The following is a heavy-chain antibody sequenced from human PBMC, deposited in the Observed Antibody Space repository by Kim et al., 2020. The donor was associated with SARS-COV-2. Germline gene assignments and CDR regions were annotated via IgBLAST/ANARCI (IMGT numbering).Heavy chain of an antibody. CDR1: GFTFSSYG. Sequence: GGSLRLSCAASGFTFSSYGMTWVRQAPGEGLEWVSTVGSGGGDTYYADSVKGRFIISRDNSKATLYLQMSSLTGDDTATYYCAKGGGGYLDYWGQGILVTVSS. D-gene: IGHD3-10*01. J-gene: IGHJ4*02. V-gene: IGHV3-23*01. CDR3: AKGGGGYLDY. CDR2: VGSGGGDT.